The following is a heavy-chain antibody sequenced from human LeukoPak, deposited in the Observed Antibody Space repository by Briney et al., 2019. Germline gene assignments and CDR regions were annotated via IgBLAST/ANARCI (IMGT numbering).Heavy chain of an antibody. D-gene: IGHD1-26*01. CDR1: GGSISNNY. CDR3: ARHGLKVVGASTIYFDN. Sequence: PSETLSLTCTVSGGSISNNYWSWIRQSPGKGLEWIGYIYSSGSTDYNPSLKSRVTVSVDTSKNQFSLKLNSVTAADTAVYYCARHGLKVVGASTIYFDNWGQGTLVTVSS. V-gene: IGHV4-59*08. CDR2: IYSSGST. J-gene: IGHJ4*02.